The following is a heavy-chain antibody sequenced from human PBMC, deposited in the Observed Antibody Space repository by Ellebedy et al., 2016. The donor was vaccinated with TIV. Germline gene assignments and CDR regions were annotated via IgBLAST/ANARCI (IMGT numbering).Heavy chain of an antibody. V-gene: IGHV3-7*01. CDR1: GFTLSSYW. Sequence: PGGSLRLSCAAPGFTLSSYWMSWVRQAPGKGLEWVANIKEDGSEEYYVDSVKGRFTISRDHAKNSLYLQMNSLRAEDTAVYYCARDRLVGYHAFDIWGQGTMVTVSS. CDR3: ARDRLVGYHAFDI. CDR2: IKEDGSEE. J-gene: IGHJ3*02. D-gene: IGHD6-25*01.